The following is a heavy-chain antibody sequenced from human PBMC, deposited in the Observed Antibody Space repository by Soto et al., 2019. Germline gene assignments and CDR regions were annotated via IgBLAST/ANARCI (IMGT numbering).Heavy chain of an antibody. Sequence: EVQLVESGGGLVQPGGSRKLSCAASGFTFSGSAMHWVRQASGKGLEWVGRIRSKANSYATAYAASVKGRFTISRDDSKNTAYLQMNSLKTEDTAVYYCTQTMTYYYGSGSYFPYYGMDVWGQGTTVTVSS. CDR2: IRSKANSYAT. V-gene: IGHV3-73*02. CDR3: TQTMTYYYGSGSYFPYYGMDV. J-gene: IGHJ6*02. D-gene: IGHD3-10*01. CDR1: GFTFSGSA.